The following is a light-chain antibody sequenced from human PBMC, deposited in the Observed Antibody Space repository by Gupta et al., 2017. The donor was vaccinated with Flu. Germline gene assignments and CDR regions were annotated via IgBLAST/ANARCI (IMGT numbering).Light chain of an antibody. Sequence: SFELTQPPSVSVSPGQTARITCSGDALPKQYAYWYHQKPGQAPVLVIYKDTERPSGIPERFSGSGSGTTVTLTISGVQAEDEADYYCQSADSSGNVVFGGGTKLTAL. CDR2: KDT. J-gene: IGLJ2*01. CDR3: QSADSSGNVV. V-gene: IGLV3-25*02. CDR1: ALPKQY.